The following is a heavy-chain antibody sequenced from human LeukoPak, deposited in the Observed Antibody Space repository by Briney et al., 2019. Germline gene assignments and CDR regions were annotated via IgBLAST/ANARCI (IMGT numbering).Heavy chain of an antibody. J-gene: IGHJ4*02. CDR3: AKDSGKWLRLGGFDY. V-gene: IGHV3-53*01. CDR1: GFTVSSNS. CDR2: IYSDNT. D-gene: IGHD5-12*01. Sequence: PGGSLRLSCTVSGFTVSSNSMSWVRQAPGKGLEWVSFIYSDNTHYSDSVKGRFTISRDNSKNTLYLQMNSLRAEDTAVYYCAKDSGKWLRLGGFDYWGQGTLVTVSS.